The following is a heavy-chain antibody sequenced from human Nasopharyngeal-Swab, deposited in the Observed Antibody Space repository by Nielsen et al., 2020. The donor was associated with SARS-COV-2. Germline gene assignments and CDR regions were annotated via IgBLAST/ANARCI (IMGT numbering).Heavy chain of an antibody. CDR2: ISSSGSTI. D-gene: IGHD3-3*01. J-gene: IGHJ4*02. CDR1: GFTFSSYE. Sequence: GESLKISCAASGFTFSSYEMNWVRQAPGKGLEWVSYISSSGSTIYYADSVKGRFTISRDNAKNSLYLQMNSLRAEDTAVYYCARERARFLEWLLYGTIDYWGQGTLVTVSS. V-gene: IGHV3-48*03. CDR3: ARERARFLEWLLYGTIDY.